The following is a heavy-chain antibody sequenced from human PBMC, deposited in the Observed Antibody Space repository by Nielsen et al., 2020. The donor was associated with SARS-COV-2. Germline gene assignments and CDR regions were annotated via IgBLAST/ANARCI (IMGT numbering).Heavy chain of an antibody. CDR2: ISGSGSII. V-gene: IGHV3-11*01. CDR1: GFTSSDYY. CDR3: ARDPINNGFDFGWFDP. J-gene: IGHJ5*02. Sequence: GGSLRLSCAVSGFTSSDYYMSWIRQAPGKGLEWVSSISGSGSIIYYADSMKGRFTISRDNANNSLFLQMNSLRAEDTAVYYCARDPINNGFDFGWFDPWGQGALVTVSS. D-gene: IGHD3-10*01.